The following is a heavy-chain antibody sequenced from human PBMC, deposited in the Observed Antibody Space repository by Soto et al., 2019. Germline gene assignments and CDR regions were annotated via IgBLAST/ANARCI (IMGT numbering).Heavy chain of an antibody. J-gene: IGHJ3*02. CDR1: GFTFSSYW. Sequence: GGSLRLSCAASGFTFSSYWMSWVRQAPGKGLEWVANIKQDGSEKYYVDSVKGRFTISRDNAKNSLYLQMNSLRAEDTVVYYCARDCPSGSSSWYAFDIWGQGTMVTVSS. D-gene: IGHD6-13*01. CDR2: IKQDGSEK. CDR3: ARDCPSGSSSWYAFDI. V-gene: IGHV3-7*01.